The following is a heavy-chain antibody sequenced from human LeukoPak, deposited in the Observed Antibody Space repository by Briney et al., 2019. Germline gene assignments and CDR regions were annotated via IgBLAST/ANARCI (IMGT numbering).Heavy chain of an antibody. Sequence: PGGSLRLSCAASGFNFSSYAMSWVRQAPGKGLEWVSAISGSGGSTYYADSVKGRFTISRDNSKNTLYLEMNGLSAEGPAVYYCAKDLYRELRVYFQHWGQGTLVTVSS. CDR2: ISGSGGST. CDR1: GFNFSSYA. V-gene: IGHV3-23*01. CDR3: AKDLYRELRVYFQH. D-gene: IGHD2-2*02. J-gene: IGHJ1*01.